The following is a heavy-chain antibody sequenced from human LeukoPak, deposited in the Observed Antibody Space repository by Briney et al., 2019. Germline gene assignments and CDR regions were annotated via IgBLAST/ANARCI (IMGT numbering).Heavy chain of an antibody. Sequence: SETLSLTCAVYGGSFSGYYWSWIRQPPGKGLEWIGEINHSGSTNYNPSLKSRVTISVDTSKNQFSLKLSSVTAADTAVYYWARGPYDSSGYYGGGFDYWGQGTLVTVSS. D-gene: IGHD3-22*01. CDR1: GGSFSGYY. J-gene: IGHJ4*02. CDR3: ARGPYDSSGYYGGGFDY. CDR2: INHSGST. V-gene: IGHV4-34*01.